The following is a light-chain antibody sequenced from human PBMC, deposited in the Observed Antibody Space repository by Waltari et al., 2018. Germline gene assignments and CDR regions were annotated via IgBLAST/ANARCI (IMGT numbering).Light chain of an antibody. CDR2: DVS. CDR3: SSYTSSSVV. Sequence: QSALTQPASVSGSPGQSITTSCTGTSSDVGGYKYVSWYQQHPGKAPKLMIYDVSNRPSGVSNRFSGSKSGNTASLTISGLQAEDEADYYCSSYTSSSVVFGGGTKLTVL. V-gene: IGLV2-14*01. J-gene: IGLJ2*01. CDR1: SSDVGGYKY.